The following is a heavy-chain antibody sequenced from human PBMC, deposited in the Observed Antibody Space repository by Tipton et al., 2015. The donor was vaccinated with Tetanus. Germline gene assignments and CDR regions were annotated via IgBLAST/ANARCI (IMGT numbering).Heavy chain of an antibody. V-gene: IGHV4-30-2*01. CDR2: IFHSGST. D-gene: IGHD2/OR15-2a*01. CDR1: GDSISRGSYT. CDR3: ARVSRRNFYFDY. Sequence: TLSLTCTVSGDSISRGSYTWSWIRQRPGKGLEWIGYIFHSGSTSYNPSLKSRVTISLDRSKNQFSLSLRSVTAADTAVYFCARVSRRNFYFDYWGPGAQVTVSS. J-gene: IGHJ4*02.